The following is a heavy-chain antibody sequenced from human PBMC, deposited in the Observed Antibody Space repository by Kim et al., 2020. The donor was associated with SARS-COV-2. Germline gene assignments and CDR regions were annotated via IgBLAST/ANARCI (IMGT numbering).Heavy chain of an antibody. V-gene: IGHV4-59*13. CDR3: AKYYGGVDS. Sequence: SETLSLTCTVSGASIRSDYWSWIRQPPGKGLEWIGYIYYTGSANCNPSLKSRVTMSVDMSKNQFSLKLSSVTAADTAVYYCAKYYGGVDSWGQGTLVTVSS. D-gene: IGHD3-3*01. CDR2: IYYTGSA. CDR1: GASIRSDY. J-gene: IGHJ4*02.